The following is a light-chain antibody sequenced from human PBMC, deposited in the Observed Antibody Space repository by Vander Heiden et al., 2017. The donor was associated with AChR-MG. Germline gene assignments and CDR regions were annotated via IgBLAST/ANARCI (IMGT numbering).Light chain of an antibody. Sequence: HSALTQPASVSGSPGQSITISCTGTSSDVGGYNYVSWYQKHPGKAPKLMIYDVSARPSGVSNRFSGSKSGNTASLTISGLQAEDEAHYYCSSYTSSSRGVFGGGTKLTVL. CDR3: SSYTSSSRGV. J-gene: IGLJ2*01. CDR1: SSDVGGYNY. V-gene: IGLV2-14*03. CDR2: DVS.